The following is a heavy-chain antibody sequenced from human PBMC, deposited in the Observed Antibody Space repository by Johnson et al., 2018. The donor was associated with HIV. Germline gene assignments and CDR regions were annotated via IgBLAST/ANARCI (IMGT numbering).Heavy chain of an antibody. CDR3: VRDRGYYDRVDVFDI. CDR2: IWYNGSNK. CDR1: EFTFSNYA. J-gene: IGHJ3*02. D-gene: IGHD3-10*02. Sequence: QVQLVESGGGVVQSGGSLRLSCAACEFTFSNYAMHWVRQAPGKGLEWVAVIWYNGSNKHYAGSVKGRFTISRDNSKNTLYLQMNTLRAEDTAVYYCVRDRGYYDRVDVFDIWGQGAMVTVSS. V-gene: IGHV3-33*08.